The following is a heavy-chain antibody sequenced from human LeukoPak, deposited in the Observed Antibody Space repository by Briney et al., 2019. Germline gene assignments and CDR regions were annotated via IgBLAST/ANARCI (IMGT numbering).Heavy chain of an antibody. J-gene: IGHJ4*02. Sequence: TGGSLRLSCAASGFTFSTYAMSWVRQAPGKGLEWVSAISGSGGSTYYADSVKGRFTISRDNSKNTLYLQMNSLRAEDTAVYYCAKQGAISSTSRSTWGQGTLVTVSS. D-gene: IGHD2-2*01. V-gene: IGHV3-23*01. CDR2: ISGSGGST. CDR1: GFTFSTYA. CDR3: AKQGAISSTSRST.